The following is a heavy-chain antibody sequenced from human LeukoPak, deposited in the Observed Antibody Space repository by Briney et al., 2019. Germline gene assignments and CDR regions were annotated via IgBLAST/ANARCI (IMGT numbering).Heavy chain of an antibody. J-gene: IGHJ3*01. CDR1: QFTFNSYS. D-gene: IGHD3-16*02. V-gene: IGHV3-21*04. CDR2: ISSSSTYI. CDR3: ARDIELST. Sequence: TGGSLRLSCADSQFTFNSYSMNWVRQAPGKGLEWVSSISSSSTYIYYADSVKGRFTISRDNTKKSLFLQMNNLRVEDTAIYYCARDIELSTWGLGTLVTVSS.